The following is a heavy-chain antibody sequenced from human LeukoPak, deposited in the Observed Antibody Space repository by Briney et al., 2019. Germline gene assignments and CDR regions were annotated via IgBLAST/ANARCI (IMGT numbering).Heavy chain of an antibody. CDR3: ARGASSSWNPSGLGWRPKVKWYFDL. J-gene: IGHJ2*01. D-gene: IGHD6-13*01. CDR2: ISGNTGSI. V-gene: IGHV3-23*01. Sequence: PGGSLRLSCAASGFTFSSYSMSWVRQAPGKGLEWVSSISGNTGSIFYADSVKGRFTFSRDNAKNTLYLQMNSLKAEDTAVYYCARGASSSWNPSGLGWRPKVKWYFDLWGRGTLVTVSS. CDR1: GFTFSSYS.